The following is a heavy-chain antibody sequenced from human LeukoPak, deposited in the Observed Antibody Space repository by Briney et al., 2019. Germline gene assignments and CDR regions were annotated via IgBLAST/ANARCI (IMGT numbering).Heavy chain of an antibody. D-gene: IGHD3-10*01. CDR2: ISAYNGNT. CDR3: ARDLLWFGELPIDY. CDR1: GGTFSSYA. Sequence: ASVKVSCKASGGTFSSYAINWVRQAPGQGLEWMGWISAYNGNTNYAQKLQGRVTMTTDTSTSTAYMELRSLRSDDTAVYYCARDLLWFGELPIDYWGQGTLVTVSS. V-gene: IGHV1-18*01. J-gene: IGHJ4*02.